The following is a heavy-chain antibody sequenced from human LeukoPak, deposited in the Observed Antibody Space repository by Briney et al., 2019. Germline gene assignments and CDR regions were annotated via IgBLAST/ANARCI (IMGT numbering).Heavy chain of an antibody. J-gene: IGHJ4*02. CDR1: GFTFSSYG. CDR2: INTGGVST. CDR3: AKDFGGAGSYYCPFDY. D-gene: IGHD3-10*01. Sequence: GGSLRLSCAASGFTFSSYGMSWVRQAPGKGVEWVSAINTGGVSTYYADSVKGRFTISRDNSRNTLYLQMNSLRAEDTAVYYCAKDFGGAGSYYCPFDYWGQGTLVTVSS. V-gene: IGHV3-23*01.